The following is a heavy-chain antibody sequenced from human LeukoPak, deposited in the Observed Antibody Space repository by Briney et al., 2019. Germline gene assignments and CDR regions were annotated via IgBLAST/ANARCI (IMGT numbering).Heavy chain of an antibody. D-gene: IGHD5-24*01. CDR3: TRDRFESEAGYISPYWHFDL. CDR2: IYSGGST. CDR1: GSTVSSNY. V-gene: IGHV3-53*01. J-gene: IGHJ2*01. Sequence: PGGSLRLSCAASGSTVSSNYMSWVRQAPGKGLEWVSVIYSGGSTYYADSVKGRFTISRDNSKNTLYLQMNSLRAEDTAVYYCTRDRFESEAGYISPYWHFDLWGRGTLVTVSS.